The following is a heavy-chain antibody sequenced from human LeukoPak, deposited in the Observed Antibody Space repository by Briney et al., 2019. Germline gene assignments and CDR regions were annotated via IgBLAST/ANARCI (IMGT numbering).Heavy chain of an antibody. J-gene: IGHJ4*02. V-gene: IGHV3-49*04. CDR3: SRNGLVDFDY. Sequence: GGSLRLSCTTSGFAFDDFAMSWVRQPAGKGLEGVGFIRRRAYGGAAEYAASVKGRFIISRDDSKGIAYLQMNSLKTEDTAVYYCSRNGLVDFDYWGQGSRVIVSP. CDR1: GFAFDDFA. CDR2: IRRRAYGGAA.